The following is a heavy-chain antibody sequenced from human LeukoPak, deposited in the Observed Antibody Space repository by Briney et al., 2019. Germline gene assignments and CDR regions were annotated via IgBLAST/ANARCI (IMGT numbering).Heavy chain of an antibody. Sequence: GGALRLPCAALGFIFSNYGMHWVRQGPPKGVEWGAVIWYDGSNKYYADSVKGRFTISRDNSKNTVYLQMNSLRAEDTAVYYCARGLRNTDTFDIWGQGTMVTVSS. V-gene: IGHV3-33*01. CDR2: IWYDGSNK. CDR3: ARGLRNTDTFDI. CDR1: GFIFSNYG. J-gene: IGHJ3*02.